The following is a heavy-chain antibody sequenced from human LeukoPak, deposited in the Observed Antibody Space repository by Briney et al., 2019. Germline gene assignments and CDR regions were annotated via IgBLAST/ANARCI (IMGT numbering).Heavy chain of an antibody. CDR3: ARMGHQYYDFWSGYDSYYYYYMDV. J-gene: IGHJ6*03. CDR1: GYTFTSYG. CDR2: ISAYNGNT. D-gene: IGHD3-3*01. V-gene: IGHV1-18*01. Sequence: GASVKVSCKASGYTFTSYGISWVRQAPGQGLEWMGWISAYNGNTNYAQKLQGRVTMTTDTSTSTAYMELRSLRSDDTAVYYCARMGHQYYDFWSGYDSYYYYYMDVWGKGTTVTVSS.